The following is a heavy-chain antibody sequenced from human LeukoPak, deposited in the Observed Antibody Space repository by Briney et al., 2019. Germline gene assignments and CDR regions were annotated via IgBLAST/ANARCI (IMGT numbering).Heavy chain of an antibody. Sequence: SETLSLTCTVSGGSISSGSYYWSWIRQPAGKGLEWIGRIYTSGSTNYNPSLKSRVTISVDTSKNQFSLKLSSVTAADTAVYYCARCCGLAFDIWGQGTMVTVSS. J-gene: IGHJ3*02. CDR3: ARCCGLAFDI. V-gene: IGHV4-61*02. CDR2: IYTSGST. D-gene: IGHD1-26*01. CDR1: GGSISSGSYY.